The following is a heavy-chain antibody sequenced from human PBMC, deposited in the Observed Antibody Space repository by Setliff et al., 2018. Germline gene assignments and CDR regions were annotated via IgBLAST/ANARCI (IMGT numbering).Heavy chain of an antibody. J-gene: IGHJ4*02. D-gene: IGHD2-8*01. CDR2: IHQNGSWI. Sequence: GESLRLSCGTSGFTFDVSGMSWVRQAPGKGLEWVANIHQNGSWIYYVDSVRGRFSISRDNARNSVHLQMNSLRAEDTAIYYCVRNGGNSDYWGQGTLVTVSS. CDR3: VRNGGNSDY. V-gene: IGHV3-7*01. CDR1: GFTFDVSG.